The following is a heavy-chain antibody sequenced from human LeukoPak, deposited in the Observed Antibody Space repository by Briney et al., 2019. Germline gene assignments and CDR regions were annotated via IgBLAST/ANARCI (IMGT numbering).Heavy chain of an antibody. Sequence: PGGSLRLSCAASGFTFSSYGMHWVRQAPGKGLEWVAVISYDGSNKYYADSVKGRFTISRDNSKNTLYLQMNSLRAEDTAVYYCAKVRGYSYGFSRQNSYYFDYWGQGTLVTVSS. CDR3: AKVRGYSYGFSRQNSYYFDY. CDR1: GFTFSSYG. D-gene: IGHD5-18*01. J-gene: IGHJ4*02. CDR2: ISYDGSNK. V-gene: IGHV3-30*18.